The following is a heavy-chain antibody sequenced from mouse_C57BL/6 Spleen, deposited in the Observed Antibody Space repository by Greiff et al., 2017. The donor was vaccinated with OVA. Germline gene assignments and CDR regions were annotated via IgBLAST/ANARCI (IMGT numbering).Heavy chain of an antibody. V-gene: IGHV5-4*01. CDR2: ISDGGSYT. CDR1: GFTFSSYA. Sequence: EVQLVESGGGLVKPGGSLKLSCAASGFTFSSYAMSWVRQTPEKRLEWVATISDGGSYTYYPDNVKGRFTISRDNAKNNLYLQMSHLKSEDTAMYYCARDDYGNYYAMDYWGQGTSVTVSS. D-gene: IGHD2-4*01. CDR3: ARDDYGNYYAMDY. J-gene: IGHJ4*01.